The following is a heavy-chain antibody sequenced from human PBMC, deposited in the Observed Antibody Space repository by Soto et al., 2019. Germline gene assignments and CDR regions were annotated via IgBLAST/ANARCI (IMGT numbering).Heavy chain of an antibody. V-gene: IGHV3-49*03. Sequence: EVQLVESGGGLVQPGRSLRLSCTASGSTFGDYAMSWFRQAPGKGLEWVGFIRSKAYGGTTEYAASVKGRFTISRDDSKSIAYLQMNSLKTEDTAVYYCTRAADRYCSGGSCPLYWGQGTLVTVSS. CDR2: IRSKAYGGTT. D-gene: IGHD2-15*01. J-gene: IGHJ4*02. CDR1: GSTFGDYA. CDR3: TRAADRYCSGGSCPLY.